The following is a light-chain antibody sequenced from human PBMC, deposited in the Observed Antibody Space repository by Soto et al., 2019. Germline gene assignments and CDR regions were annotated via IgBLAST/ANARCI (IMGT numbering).Light chain of an antibody. V-gene: IGKV1-39*01. CDR1: QSISRY. Sequence: DIQMTQSPSSLSASVGDRVTITCRTSQSISRYLHWYQQKPGEAPKLLIYVASSLQSGVPSRFSGSGSGTDFPLTISSLQHEDFATYYCQQTYTSPRTFGQGTKLEIK. J-gene: IGKJ2*01. CDR2: VAS. CDR3: QQTYTSPRT.